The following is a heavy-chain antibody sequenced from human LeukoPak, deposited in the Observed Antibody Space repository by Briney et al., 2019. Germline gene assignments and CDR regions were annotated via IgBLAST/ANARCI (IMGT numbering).Heavy chain of an antibody. CDR1: GFTFSSYG. V-gene: IGHV3-30*02. CDR3: ARADDSSSGYFDY. J-gene: IGHJ4*02. D-gene: IGHD6-6*01. CDR2: IRYDGSNK. Sequence: PGGSLRLSCAASGFTFSSYGMHWVRQAPGKGLEWVAFIRYDGSNKYYADSVKGRFTISRDNAKNSLYLRMNSLRAEDTAVYYCARADDSSSGYFDYWGQGTLVTVSS.